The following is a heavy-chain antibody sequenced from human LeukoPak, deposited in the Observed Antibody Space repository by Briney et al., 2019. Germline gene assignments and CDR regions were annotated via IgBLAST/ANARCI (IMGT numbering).Heavy chain of an antibody. V-gene: IGHV4-39*01. J-gene: IGHJ4*02. CDR1: GGSISSSTDY. CDR2: MYYNGNT. CDR3: ARQPRDGHNPRPYYFDY. D-gene: IGHD5-24*01. Sequence: PSETLSLTCTVSGGSISSSTDYWGWVRQPPGEGLDWIVSMYYNGNTYYNPSLKSRVTISVATSKNQFSLKLTSVTAADTAVYYCARQPRDGHNPRPYYFDYWGQGTLVTVSS.